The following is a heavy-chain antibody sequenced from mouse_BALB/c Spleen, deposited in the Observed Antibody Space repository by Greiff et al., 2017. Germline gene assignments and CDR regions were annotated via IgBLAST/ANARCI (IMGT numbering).Heavy chain of an antibody. CDR3: ARHSLLRDAMDY. CDR1: GFTFSSFG. CDR2: ISSGSSTI. J-gene: IGHJ4*01. D-gene: IGHD1-2*01. V-gene: IGHV5-17*02. Sequence: EVKVEESGGGLVQPGGSRKLSCAASGFTFSSFGMHWVRLAPEKGLEWVAYISSGSSTIYYADTVKGRFTISRDNPKNTLFLQMTSLRSEDTAMYYCARHSLLRDAMDYWGQGTSVTVSS.